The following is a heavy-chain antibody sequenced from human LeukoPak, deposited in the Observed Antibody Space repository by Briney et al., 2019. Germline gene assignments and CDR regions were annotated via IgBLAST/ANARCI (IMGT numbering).Heavy chain of an antibody. CDR2: FYYSGST. V-gene: IGHV4-39*01. Sequence: SETLSLTCTVSGGSIRGRTYYWGWIRQPPGKGLEWIGSFYYSGSTYYNPSLKSRVTISADTSENLFSLKLRSVTAADTAVYYCARTSLSFSSSWFVFDFWGQGTLVTVSS. CDR3: ARTSLSFSSSWFVFDF. D-gene: IGHD6-13*01. J-gene: IGHJ4*02. CDR1: GGSIRGRTYY.